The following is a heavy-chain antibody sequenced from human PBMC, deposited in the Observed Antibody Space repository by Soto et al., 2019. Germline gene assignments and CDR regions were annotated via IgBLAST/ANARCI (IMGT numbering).Heavy chain of an antibody. Sequence: SVKVSCKASGGTFNNYGFSWVRQAPGQGLEWMGGIIPIFGTANYAQRFQGRVTITADESTSTAYMELSSLRSEDTAVYYCAVSSTNYVLVMTTPLYFDYWAQGTLVTVSS. CDR3: AVSSTNYVLVMTTPLYFDY. CDR1: GGTFNNYG. D-gene: IGHD2-8*02. CDR2: IIPIFGTA. V-gene: IGHV1-69*13. J-gene: IGHJ4*02.